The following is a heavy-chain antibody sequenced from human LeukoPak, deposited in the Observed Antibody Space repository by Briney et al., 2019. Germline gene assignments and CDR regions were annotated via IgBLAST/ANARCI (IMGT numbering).Heavy chain of an antibody. CDR2: IYYSGST. CDR3: ARQPKSCAPGIFITWKACWFDP. V-gene: IGHV4-39*01. D-gene: IGHD3-10*01. J-gene: IGHJ5*02. CDR1: GGSISSSSYY. Sequence: SETLSLTCTVSGGSISSSSYYWGWIRQPPGKGLEWIGSIYYSGSTYYNPSLKSRVTISVDTSKNQFSLKLSSVTAADTAVYYCARQPKSCAPGIFITWKACWFDPWGQGTLVTVSP.